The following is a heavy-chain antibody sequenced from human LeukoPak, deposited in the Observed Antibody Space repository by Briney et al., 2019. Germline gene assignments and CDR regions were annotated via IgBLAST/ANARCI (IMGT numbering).Heavy chain of an antibody. Sequence: GGSLRLSCAASAFTFSNYDMIWVRQAPAKGLEWVSTISNSDSSTYYADSVKGRFTISRHNSENTLYLQMNSLRAEDTAVYYCAKATGYLLWGQGTLVIVSS. CDR1: AFTFSNYD. J-gene: IGHJ4*02. CDR3: AKATGYLL. V-gene: IGHV3-23*01. D-gene: IGHD1-14*01. CDR2: ISNSDSST.